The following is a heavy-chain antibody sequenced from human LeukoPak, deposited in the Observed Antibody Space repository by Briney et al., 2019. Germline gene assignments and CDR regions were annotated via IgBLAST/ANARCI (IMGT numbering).Heavy chain of an antibody. CDR2: ISYDGSCK. CDR3: ARGARKGDDYGGFFDY. J-gene: IGHJ4*02. Sequence: GGSLRLSCAASGFTFNKYAIHWVRQAPGKGLEWVTVISYDGSCKDYPDSVKGRFTISRDNSKNTLYLQMNSLRPEDTAVYYCARGARKGDDYGGFFDYWGQGTLVTVSS. D-gene: IGHD4-23*01. V-gene: IGHV3-30*04. CDR1: GFTFNKYA.